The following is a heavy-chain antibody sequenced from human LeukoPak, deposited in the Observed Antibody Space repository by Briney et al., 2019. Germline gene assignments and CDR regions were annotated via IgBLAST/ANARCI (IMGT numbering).Heavy chain of an antibody. CDR1: EFTFTSYE. J-gene: IGHJ4*02. D-gene: IGHD3-10*01. V-gene: IGHV3-48*02. Sequence: TGGSLRLSCAASEFTFTSYELNWVRQAPGKGPEWVSYISSDSRTIYYADSVKGRFTISRDNAKNSLYLQMKSLRDEDTAVYYCARYGSGTSYITNYFDYWGQGTLVTVSS. CDR3: ARYGSGTSYITNYFDY. CDR2: ISSDSRTI.